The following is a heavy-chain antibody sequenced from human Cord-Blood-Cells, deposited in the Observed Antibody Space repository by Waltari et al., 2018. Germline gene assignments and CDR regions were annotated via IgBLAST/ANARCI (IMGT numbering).Heavy chain of an antibody. CDR3: ASPSYYFDY. J-gene: IGHJ4*02. CDR1: GFTFSSYA. Sequence: QVQLVESGGGVVQPGRSLRLSCAASGFTFSSYAMHWVRQAPGKGLEWVAVISYEGSNKYYADSLKGRVTISRDNSKNTLYLQMNSLRAEDTAVYYCASPSYYFDYWGQGTLVTVSS. CDR2: ISYEGSNK. D-gene: IGHD6-6*01. V-gene: IGHV3-30-3*01.